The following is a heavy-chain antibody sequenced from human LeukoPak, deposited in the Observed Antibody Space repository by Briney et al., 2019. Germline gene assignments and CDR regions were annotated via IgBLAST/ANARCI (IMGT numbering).Heavy chain of an antibody. CDR2: INPNSGGT. CDR3: ARGGSGSYFSWLDP. Sequence: ASVKVSCKASGGTFNNHAINWVRQAPGQGLECMGWINPNSGGTNYAQKFQGRVTMTRDTSISTAYMELSRLRSDDTAVYYCARGGSGSYFSWLDPWGQGTLVTVSS. D-gene: IGHD3-10*01. CDR1: GGTFNNHA. V-gene: IGHV1-2*02. J-gene: IGHJ5*02.